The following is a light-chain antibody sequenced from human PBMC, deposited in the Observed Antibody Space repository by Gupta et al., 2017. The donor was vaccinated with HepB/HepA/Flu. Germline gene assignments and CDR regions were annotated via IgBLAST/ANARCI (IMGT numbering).Light chain of an antibody. Sequence: QSALTQTRSVSGSPGQSVTISCPGTSSYVGGYNYVSWYQQHPGKAPKLMIYDVSKRPSGVPDRFSGSKSGNTASLTISGLQAEDEADYYCCSYAGRKVFGGGTKLTVL. CDR1: SSYVGGYNY. V-gene: IGLV2-11*01. CDR3: CSYAGRKV. CDR2: DVS. J-gene: IGLJ3*02.